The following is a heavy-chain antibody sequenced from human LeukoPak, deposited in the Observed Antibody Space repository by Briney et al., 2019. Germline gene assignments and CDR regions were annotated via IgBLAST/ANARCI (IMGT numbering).Heavy chain of an antibody. V-gene: IGHV1-8*01. Sequence: ASVKVSCKASGYTFTSYDINWVRHAPGKGLEGMGWMNSNRGNKDYAQKFQGRVTMTRNTSISTAYMELSSRRSEDTAVYYCARVDTAMVTCRVLVFDYWGQGTLVTVSS. D-gene: IGHD5-18*01. CDR3: ARVDTAMVTCRVLVFDY. J-gene: IGHJ4*02. CDR2: MNSNRGNK. CDR1: GYTFTSYD.